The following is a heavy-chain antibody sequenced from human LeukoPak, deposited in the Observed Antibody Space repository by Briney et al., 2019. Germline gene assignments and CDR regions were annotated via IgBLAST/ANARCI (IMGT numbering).Heavy chain of an antibody. D-gene: IGHD1-26*01. V-gene: IGHV3-7*01. CDR2: INQDGSET. CDR1: ATTFDTDY. Sequence: AGSLRLSCAASATTFDTDYMTWVRQTPEKGLEWVANINQDGSETNYVDSVKGRFTISRDNAKKSLYLQMNSLRVEDTAVYYCASAAGWESAYWGQGTLVTVSS. CDR3: ASAAGWESAY. J-gene: IGHJ4*02.